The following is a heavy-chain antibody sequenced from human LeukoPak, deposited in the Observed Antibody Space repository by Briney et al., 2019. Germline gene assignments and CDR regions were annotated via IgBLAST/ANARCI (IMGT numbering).Heavy chain of an antibody. V-gene: IGHV3-48*02. D-gene: IGHD6-13*01. Sequence: GGSLRLSCEASGFTFSSYSMNWVRQAPGKGLEWVSYISSSSTIYYADSVKGRFTISRDNAKNSLYLQMNSLRDEDTAVYYCARELDSSSWYYDYWGQGTLVTVSS. CDR2: ISSSSTI. CDR1: GFTFSSYS. CDR3: ARELDSSSWYYDY. J-gene: IGHJ4*02.